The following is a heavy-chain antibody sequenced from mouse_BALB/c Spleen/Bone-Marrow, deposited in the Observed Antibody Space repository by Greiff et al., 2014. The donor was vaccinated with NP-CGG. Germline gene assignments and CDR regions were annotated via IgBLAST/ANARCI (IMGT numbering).Heavy chain of an antibody. D-gene: IGHD1-1*02. CDR3: ARGVATGARDY. J-gene: IGHJ4*01. CDR1: GYTFTDYS. CDR2: ISTYYGDA. V-gene: IGHV1-67*01. Sequence: VQLQQSGAELARPGVSVKISCKGSGYTFTDYSIHWIKQSHAKSLEWIGAISTYYGDATNNQKFKGKATLTADKSSSTAYMELARLASEDSVIYYCARGVATGARDYWGQGTSVAVSS.